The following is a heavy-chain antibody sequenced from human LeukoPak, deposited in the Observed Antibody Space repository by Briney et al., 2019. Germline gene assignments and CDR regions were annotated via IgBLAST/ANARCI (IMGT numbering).Heavy chain of an antibody. J-gene: IGHJ6*02. CDR1: GYTFAAYY. D-gene: IGHD2-2*01. V-gene: IGHV1-2*02. CDR2: INPNSGGT. CDR3: ARGPIVVVPAAIYGMDV. Sequence: ASVKVSCKASGYTFAAYYLHWVRQAPGQGLEWMGWINPNSGGTNYAQKFQGRVTMTRDTSISTAYMELSRLRSDDTAVYYCARGPIVVVPAAIYGMDVWGQGTTVTVSS.